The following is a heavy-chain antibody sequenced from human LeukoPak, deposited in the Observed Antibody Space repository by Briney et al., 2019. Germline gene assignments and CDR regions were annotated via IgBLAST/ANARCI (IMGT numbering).Heavy chain of an antibody. CDR1: GFTFSSYA. CDR3: AKSSGPTYYFDY. J-gene: IGHJ4*02. CDR2: ITSSGDST. V-gene: IGHV3-23*01. Sequence: PGGSLRLSCAASGFTFSSYAMNWVRQAPGKGLEWVSDITSSGDSTNYADSVKGRFTISRDNSKNTLYLQMNSLRAEDTAIYYCAKSSGPTYYFDYWGQGILVTVSS. D-gene: IGHD6-19*01.